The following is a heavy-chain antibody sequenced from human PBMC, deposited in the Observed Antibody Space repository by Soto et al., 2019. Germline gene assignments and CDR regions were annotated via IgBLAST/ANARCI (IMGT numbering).Heavy chain of an antibody. CDR2: RNQDGSEK. J-gene: IGHJ4*02. D-gene: IGHD6-25*01. CDR1: GFTFSSSW. Sequence: EVQLVESGGGLVQPGGSLRLSCAASGFTFSSSWMSWVRQAPGKGLEWVANRNQDGSEKYYVDSVKGRFTISRDNAKNSLYLQMNSLRAEDTAVYYCARDRRLTFWGQGTLVTVSS. V-gene: IGHV3-7*01. CDR3: ARDRRLTF.